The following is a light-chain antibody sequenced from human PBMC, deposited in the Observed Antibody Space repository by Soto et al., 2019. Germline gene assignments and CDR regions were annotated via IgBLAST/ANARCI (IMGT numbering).Light chain of an antibody. CDR3: QQRNGWPRT. V-gene: IGKV3-20*01. Sequence: EIVLTQSPGTLSLSPGERATLSCRASQSVSNNYLAWYQQKPGQAPRLLIYGASNRATGIPDRFSGSGSGTDFTLTISRLEPEDFAVYYCQQRNGWPRTFGQGTKVEIK. CDR2: GAS. J-gene: IGKJ1*01. CDR1: QSVSNNY.